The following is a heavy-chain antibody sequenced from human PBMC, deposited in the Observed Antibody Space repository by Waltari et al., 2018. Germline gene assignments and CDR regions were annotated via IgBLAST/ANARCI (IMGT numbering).Heavy chain of an antibody. V-gene: IGHV1-69-2*01. CDR1: GYTFTDYY. Sequence: EVQLGQSGAEVKKPGATVKISCKASGYTFTDYYIHWVQQAPGKGLEWMGRIDPEDGETIYAKRFQGRVTITADTAIDTAYMDLSSLRSEDTAVYYCARTTTLKSLDYWGQGTLVTVSS. D-gene: IGHD1-26*01. CDR2: IDPEDGET. CDR3: ARTTTLKSLDY. J-gene: IGHJ4*02.